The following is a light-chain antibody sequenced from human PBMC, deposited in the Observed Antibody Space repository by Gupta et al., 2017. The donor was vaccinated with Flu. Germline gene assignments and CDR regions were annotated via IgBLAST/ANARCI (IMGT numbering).Light chain of an antibody. J-gene: IGLJ3*02. Sequence: QSVLTQPPSASGTPGQRVTISCSGSSSNIGSHTVSWYQQLPGTDPKPLIYKNNQRPSGVPDRVSGSKSGKYDSLAISGLQSEDEADYYCAAWDERLLRVFGGGTKVTVL. CDR1: SSNIGSHT. V-gene: IGLV1-44*01. CDR2: KNN. CDR3: AAWDERLLRV.